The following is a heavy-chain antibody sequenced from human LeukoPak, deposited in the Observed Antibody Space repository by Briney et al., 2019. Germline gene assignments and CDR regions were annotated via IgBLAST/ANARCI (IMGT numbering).Heavy chain of an antibody. CDR2: IYHSGST. D-gene: IGHD5-18*01. CDR3: ASRTDTAMVTDY. V-gene: IGHV4-59*12. CDR1: GGSISSYY. J-gene: IGHJ4*02. Sequence: SETLSLTCTVSGGSISSYYWSWIRQPPGKGLEWIGYIYHSGSTYYNPSLKSRVTISVDRSKNQFSLKLSSVTAADTAVYYCASRTDTAMVTDYWGQGTLVTVSS.